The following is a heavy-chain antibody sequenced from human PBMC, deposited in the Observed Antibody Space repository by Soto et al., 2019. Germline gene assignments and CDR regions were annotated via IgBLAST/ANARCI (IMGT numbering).Heavy chain of an antibody. CDR1: GYTFTSYG. D-gene: IGHD3-10*01. CDR3: ARDMVRGVIIRYYYYGMDV. CDR2: ISAYNGNT. V-gene: IGHV1-18*04. J-gene: IGHJ6*02. Sequence: ASVKVSCKASGYTFTSYGISWVRQAPGQGLEWMGWISAYNGNTNYAQKLQGRVTMTTDTSTSTAYMELRSLRSDDTAVYYCARDMVRGVIIRYYYYGMDVWGQGTTVTVSS.